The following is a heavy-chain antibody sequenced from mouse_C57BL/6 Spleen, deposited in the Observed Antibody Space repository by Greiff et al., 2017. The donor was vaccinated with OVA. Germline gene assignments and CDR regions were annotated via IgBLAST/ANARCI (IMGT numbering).Heavy chain of an antibody. CDR3: ARTYYDYDDY. D-gene: IGHD2-4*01. J-gene: IGHJ2*01. Sequence: EVQLQQSGPELVKPGASVKISCKASGYTFTDYYMNWVKQSHGKSFEWIGDINPNNGGTSYNQKFKGKATLTVDKSSSTAYMELRSLTSEDSAVYYCARTYYDYDDYWGQGTTLTVSS. V-gene: IGHV1-26*01. CDR1: GYTFTDYY. CDR2: INPNNGGT.